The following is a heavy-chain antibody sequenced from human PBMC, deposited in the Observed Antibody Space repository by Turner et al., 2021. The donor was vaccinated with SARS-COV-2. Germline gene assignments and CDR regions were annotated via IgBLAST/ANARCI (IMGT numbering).Heavy chain of an antibody. Sequence: QVQLVRSGAEGKKPGLSVKVSCKASGGTFSSYSISWVRQAPGQGLEWMVGIIPIFGTGNYAQKFQGRVTITADESTNTAYMELSSLRSGDTAVYYCARDTAVAGTLGAFDIWGQGTKVTGSS. J-gene: IGHJ3*02. D-gene: IGHD6-19*01. V-gene: IGHV1-69*01. CDR3: ARDTAVAGTLGAFDI. CDR1: GGTFSSYS. CDR2: IIPIFGTG.